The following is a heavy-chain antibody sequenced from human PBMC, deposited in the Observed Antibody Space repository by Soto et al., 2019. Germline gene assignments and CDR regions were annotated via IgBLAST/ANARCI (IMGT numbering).Heavy chain of an antibody. CDR2: ISQSGFT. J-gene: IGHJ5*02. CDR1: TESLRGYY. Sequence: QVQLQQRGAGLLRPSETLSLTCVVSTESLRGYYWTWIRQSPGKGLEWIGEISQSGFTNYNPSLESRVTLSVDTSKSEFSLHLTSMTAADTALYYCARGLFSSGWYSYFDPWGQGTPVTVSS. D-gene: IGHD6-19*01. V-gene: IGHV4-34*01. CDR3: ARGLFSSGWYSYFDP.